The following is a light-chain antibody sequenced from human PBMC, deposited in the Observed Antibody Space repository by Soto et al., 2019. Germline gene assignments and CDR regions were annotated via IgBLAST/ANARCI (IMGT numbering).Light chain of an antibody. V-gene: IGLV2-14*01. CDR2: EVT. Sequence: QSVLTQPASVSGSPGQSITISCTGTSSDVGDYNYVSWYQQHPGKAPKLMIYEVTNRPSGVSNRFSGSKSGNTASLTISGLQAEDEADYYCRSYTSSSTLVFSGGTKVTVL. CDR3: RSYTSSSTLV. CDR1: SSDVGDYNY. J-gene: IGLJ3*02.